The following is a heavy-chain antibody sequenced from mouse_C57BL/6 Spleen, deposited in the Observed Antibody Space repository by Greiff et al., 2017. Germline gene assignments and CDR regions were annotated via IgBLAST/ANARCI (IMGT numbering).Heavy chain of an antibody. V-gene: IGHV2-2*01. CDR3: ARRIYYDYDGGGYYAMDY. J-gene: IGHJ4*01. D-gene: IGHD2-4*01. Sequence: VQLQQSGPGLVQPSQSLSITCTVSGFSLTSYGVHWVRQSPGKGLEWLGVIWSGGSTDYNAAFISRLSISKDNSKSQVFFKMNSLQADDTAIYYCARRIYYDYDGGGYYAMDYWGQGTSVTVSS. CDR1: GFSLTSYG. CDR2: IWSGGST.